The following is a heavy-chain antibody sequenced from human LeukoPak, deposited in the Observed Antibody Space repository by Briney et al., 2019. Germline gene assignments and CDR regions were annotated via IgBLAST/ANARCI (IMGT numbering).Heavy chain of an antibody. J-gene: IGHJ4*02. CDR2: IKEDGSEK. Sequence: GGSLRLSCAASGFSFSNYWMSWVRQAPGKGLEWVANIKEDGSEKKYVDSVKGRFTISRDNAKNSLYLQMNSLRADDTAVYYCANGVRGAYWGQGTLVTVSS. CDR3: ANGVRGAY. V-gene: IGHV3-7*01. D-gene: IGHD3-10*01. CDR1: GFSFSNYW.